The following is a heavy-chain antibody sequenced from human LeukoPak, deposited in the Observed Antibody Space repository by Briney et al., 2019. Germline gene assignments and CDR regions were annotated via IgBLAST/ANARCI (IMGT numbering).Heavy chain of an antibody. J-gene: IGHJ3*02. Sequence: GSLRLSCAASGFTFSSYWMNWLRQAPGKGLEWVANIKQDGSKKYYVDSVKGRFTISRDNAKNSLYLQMNSLRAEDTAVYYCARTFWSGLNAFDIWGQGTMVTVSS. D-gene: IGHD3-3*01. CDR2: IKQDGSKK. CDR3: ARTFWSGLNAFDI. V-gene: IGHV3-7*03. CDR1: GFTFSSYW.